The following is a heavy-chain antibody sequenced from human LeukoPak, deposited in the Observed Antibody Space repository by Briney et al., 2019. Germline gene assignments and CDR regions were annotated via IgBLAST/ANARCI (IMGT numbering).Heavy chain of an antibody. D-gene: IGHD3-22*01. Sequence: SETLSLTCAVSGYSISSGYYWGWIRQPPGKGLEWIGSIYHSGGTYYNPSLKSRVTISVDTSKNQFSLKLSSVTAADTAVYYCARRPRNYYDSSGYYFDYWGQGTLVTVSS. CDR1: GYSISSGYY. V-gene: IGHV4-38-2*01. CDR2: IYHSGGT. J-gene: IGHJ4*02. CDR3: ARRPRNYYDSSGYYFDY.